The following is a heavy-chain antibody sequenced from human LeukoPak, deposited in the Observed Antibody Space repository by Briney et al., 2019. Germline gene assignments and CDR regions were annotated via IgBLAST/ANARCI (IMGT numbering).Heavy chain of an antibody. CDR3: AREGDYCSSTNCHFDY. D-gene: IGHD2-2*01. CDR2: ISYDGSNK. J-gene: IGHJ4*02. Sequence: GRSLRLSCAASRFTFSSYAVHWVRQAPGKGLEWVAVISYDGSNKDYADSVKGRFTISRDNSKNTLYLQMNSLRAEDTAVYYCAREGDYCSSTNCHFDYWGQGTLVTVSS. V-gene: IGHV3-30-3*01. CDR1: RFTFSSYA.